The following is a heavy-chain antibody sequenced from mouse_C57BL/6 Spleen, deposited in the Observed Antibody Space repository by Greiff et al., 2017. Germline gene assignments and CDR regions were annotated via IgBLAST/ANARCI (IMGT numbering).Heavy chain of an antibody. CDR2: IDPEDGET. CDR3: ATYYYGSSYHYARDY. J-gene: IGHJ4*01. V-gene: IGHV14-2*01. CDR1: GFNIKDYY. Sequence: EVHLVESGAELVKPGASVKLSCTASGFNIKDYYMHWVKQRTEQGLEWIGRIDPEDGETKYAPKFQGKATITADTSSNTAYLQLSSLTSEDTAVYYCATYYYGSSYHYARDYWGQGTSVTVSS. D-gene: IGHD1-1*01.